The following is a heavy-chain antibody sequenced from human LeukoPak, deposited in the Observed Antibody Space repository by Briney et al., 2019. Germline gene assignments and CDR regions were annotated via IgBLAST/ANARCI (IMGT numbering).Heavy chain of an antibody. CDR3: TKDLMTWNY. Sequence: PSETLSLTCTVSGGSVSSGSYYWTWIRQPPGKGLEWIGCAYYSGSTNYNPSLKSRVTISIDTSKNQFSLNLSSVTAADTAVYYCTKDLMTWNYWGQGTLVTVSS. CDR2: AYYSGST. V-gene: IGHV4-61*01. J-gene: IGHJ4*02. D-gene: IGHD2-8*01. CDR1: GGSVSSGSYY.